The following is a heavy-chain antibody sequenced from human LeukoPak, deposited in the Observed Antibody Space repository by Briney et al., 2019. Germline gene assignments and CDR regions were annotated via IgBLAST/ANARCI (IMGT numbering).Heavy chain of an antibody. CDR1: GFTFSRYW. J-gene: IGHJ4*02. V-gene: IGHV3-74*01. CDR3: ASNSMVRGKGTDY. CDR2: INSGGTVT. D-gene: IGHD3-10*01. Sequence: PGGSLRLSCAASGFTFSRYWMHWVRQAPGKGLVWVSRINSGGTVTNYADSVKGRLTISRDNAKNSLYLQMNSLRAEDTAVYYCASNSMVRGKGTDYWGQGTLVTVSS.